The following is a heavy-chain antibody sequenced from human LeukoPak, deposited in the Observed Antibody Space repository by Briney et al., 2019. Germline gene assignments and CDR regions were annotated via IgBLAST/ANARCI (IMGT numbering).Heavy chain of an antibody. CDR3: ARESLLGDYFVSGSDNDAFDI. CDR1: GFTFSSYA. CDR2: ISYDGSNK. D-gene: IGHD4-17*01. J-gene: IGHJ3*02. V-gene: IGHV3-30*04. Sequence: PGGSLRLSCAASGFTFSSYAMHWVRQAPGKGLEWVAVISYDGSNKYYADSVKGRFTISRDNSKNTLYLQMNSLRAEDTAVYYCARESLLGDYFVSGSDNDAFDIWGQGTMVTVSS.